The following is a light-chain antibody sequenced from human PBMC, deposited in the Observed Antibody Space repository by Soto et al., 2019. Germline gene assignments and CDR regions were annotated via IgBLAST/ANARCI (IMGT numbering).Light chain of an antibody. V-gene: IGKV1-5*03. CDR3: QQYNSRYT. CDR2: KAT. Sequence: DIQMTQSPSTLSASVGDRVTITCRASQSISSWLDWYQQKPGKAPKILIYKATSLESGVPSRFSGSGSGTEFTLTISSLQPDDVATYYCQQYNSRYTFGQGTKLEIK. CDR1: QSISSW. J-gene: IGKJ2*01.